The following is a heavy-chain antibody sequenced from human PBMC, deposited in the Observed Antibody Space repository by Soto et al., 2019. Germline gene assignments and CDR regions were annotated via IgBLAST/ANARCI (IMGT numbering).Heavy chain of an antibody. CDR1: GYSFTSHG. V-gene: IGHV1-18*01. CDR2: ISAYNGNT. CDR3: ARHNYGSGSTYFDY. J-gene: IGHJ4*02. Sequence: GTSVKVSCKASGYSFTSHGISWGRQAPGQGLEWMGWISAYNGNTNYAQKLQGRVTMTTDTSTSTAYMELRSLRSDDTAVYYCARHNYGSGSTYFDYWGQGTLVTVSS. D-gene: IGHD3-10*01.